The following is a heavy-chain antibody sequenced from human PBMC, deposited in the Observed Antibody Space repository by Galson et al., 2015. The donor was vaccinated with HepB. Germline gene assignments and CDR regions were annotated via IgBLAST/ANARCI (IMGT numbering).Heavy chain of an antibody. CDR3: VRGGCEPY. CDR2: SSTTKSRYSSSSYT. Sequence: SLRLSCAASGFTFSDYYMSWIRQAPRKGPEWISYSSTTKSRYSSSSYTKYADSVKGRFTSSRDNAKTSLYLQMNSLRVEDTAVYFCVRGGCEPYRGQGTLVTVSS. V-gene: IGHV3-11*06. J-gene: IGHJ4*02. D-gene: IGHD6-25*01. CDR1: GFTFSDYY.